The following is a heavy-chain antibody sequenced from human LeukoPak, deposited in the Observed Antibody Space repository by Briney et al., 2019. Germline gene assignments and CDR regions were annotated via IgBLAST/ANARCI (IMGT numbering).Heavy chain of an antibody. V-gene: IGHV3-23*01. J-gene: IGHJ4*02. CDR2: ISGSGGST. CDR1: GFTFSSYG. D-gene: IGHD1-26*01. CDR3: AKGPRSGSYYFDY. Sequence: GGTLRLSCAASGFTFSSYGMSWVRQAPGKGLEWVSAISGSGGSTYYADSVKGRFTISRDNSKNTLYLQMNSLRAEDTAVYYCAKGPRSGSYYFDYWGQGTLVTVSS.